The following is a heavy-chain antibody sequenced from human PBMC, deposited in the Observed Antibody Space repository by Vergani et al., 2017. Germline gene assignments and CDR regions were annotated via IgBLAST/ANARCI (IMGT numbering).Heavy chain of an antibody. CDR3: TKAGQYDSDNFHDS. J-gene: IGHJ1*01. CDR1: GFTFNIFA. CDR2: IRYDGTKR. D-gene: IGHD3-22*01. V-gene: IGHV3-30*02. Sequence: QVQLVESGGGVVQPGRSLRLSCVASGFTFNIFAMQWVRQAPGKGLEWVAFIRYDGTKRFYGDSVKGRFTISRDNSQTTVFLQMNSLRADDSAVYYCTKAGQYDSDNFHDSWGQGALVTVAS.